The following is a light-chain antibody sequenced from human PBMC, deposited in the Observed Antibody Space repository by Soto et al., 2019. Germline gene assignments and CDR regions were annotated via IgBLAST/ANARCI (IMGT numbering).Light chain of an antibody. CDR3: QQYSKWPSYT. CDR1: QSVSTN. CDR2: SSS. Sequence: EMVMTQSPGSRSLSPMEIAALAFMASQSVSTNLAWYQQKPGQAPRLLIYSSSTGATNIPARFSGSGSGTEFTLTISSLQSEHFAVYYCQQYSKWPSYTFGQGTKVDI. J-gene: IGKJ2*01. V-gene: IGKV3-15*01.